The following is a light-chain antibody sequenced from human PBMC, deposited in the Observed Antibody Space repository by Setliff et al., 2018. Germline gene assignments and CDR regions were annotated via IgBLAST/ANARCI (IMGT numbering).Light chain of an antibody. CDR3: SAYTAGTTDV. CDR2: EVT. Sequence: QSALAQPASVSGSPGQSITISCSGTSSDIGAYDFVSWYQHHPGKAPKLMIYEVTYRPSGVSSRFSGSKSGYTASLTISGLQAEDEADYYCSAYTAGTTDVFGTGTKVTVL. J-gene: IGLJ1*01. V-gene: IGLV2-14*01. CDR1: SSDIGAYDF.